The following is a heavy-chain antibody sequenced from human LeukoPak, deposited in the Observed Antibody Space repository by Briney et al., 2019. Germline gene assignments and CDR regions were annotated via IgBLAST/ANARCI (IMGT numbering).Heavy chain of an antibody. CDR2: IYHSGST. CDR1: GGSISSGGYY. V-gene: IGHV4-30-2*01. D-gene: IGHD5-18*01. J-gene: IGHJ3*02. Sequence: SETLSLTCTASGGSISSGGYYWSWIRQPPGKGLEWIGYIYHSGSTYYNPSLKSRVTISVDRSKNQFSLKLSSVTAADTAVYYCARDNTGRGAFDIWGQGTMVTVSS. CDR3: ARDNTGRGAFDI.